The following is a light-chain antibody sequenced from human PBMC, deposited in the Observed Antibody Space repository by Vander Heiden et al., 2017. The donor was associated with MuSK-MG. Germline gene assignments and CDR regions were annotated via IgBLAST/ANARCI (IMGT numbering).Light chain of an antibody. Sequence: IQLTQSPSFFSPPVGDRVTITYHHIQGVSTYLAWYQQTPGKAPKLLIYAASTLQSGVPSRFGGGASGTELTLTISNLHPDDFTTYYCQQLDTFLYTFGQGTKLEIK. J-gene: IGKJ2*01. CDR3: QQLDTFLYT. V-gene: IGKV1-9*01. CDR2: AAS. CDR1: QGVSTY.